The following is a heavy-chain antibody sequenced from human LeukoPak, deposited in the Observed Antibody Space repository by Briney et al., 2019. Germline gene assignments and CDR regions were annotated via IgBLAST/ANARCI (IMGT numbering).Heavy chain of an antibody. CDR1: GGTFSSYA. CDR3: ARGGYGVVVTAAWGFDP. Sequence: SVKVSCKASGGTFSSYAISWVRQAPGQGLEWMGGIIPIFGTAIYAQTFQGRVTITADESTSTAYMELSSLRSEDTAVYYCARGGYGVVVTAAWGFDPWGQGTLVTVSS. D-gene: IGHD2-21*02. CDR2: IIPIFGTA. V-gene: IGHV1-69*13. J-gene: IGHJ5*02.